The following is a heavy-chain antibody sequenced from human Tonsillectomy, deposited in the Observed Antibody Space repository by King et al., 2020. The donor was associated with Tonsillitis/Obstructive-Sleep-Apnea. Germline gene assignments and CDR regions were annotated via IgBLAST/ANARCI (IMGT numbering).Heavy chain of an antibody. D-gene: IGHD2-2*01. Sequence: VQLVESGVGLVQPGGSLRLSCAASGFTFSSYWMHWVRQAPGKGLVWVSRINSDGSSTSYADSVKGRFTISRDNAKNTLYLQMNSLRAEDTAVYYCATALGYCSSTSCSLSYYMDVWGKGTTVTVSS. CDR2: INSDGSST. V-gene: IGHV3-74*01. CDR1: GFTFSSYW. J-gene: IGHJ6*03. CDR3: ATALGYCSSTSCSLSYYMDV.